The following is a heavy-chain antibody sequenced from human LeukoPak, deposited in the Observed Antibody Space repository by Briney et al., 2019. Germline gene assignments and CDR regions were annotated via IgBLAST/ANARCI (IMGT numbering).Heavy chain of an antibody. J-gene: IGHJ5*02. CDR2: INAGNGNT. CDR3: ARGFTAAGTDWFDP. CDR1: GYTFTSYA. Sequence: ASVKVSCKASGYTFTSYAMHWVRQAPGQRLEWMGWINAGNGNTKYSQKFQGRVTITRDTSASTAYMELSGLRSEDTAVYYCARGFTAAGTDWFDPWGQGTLVTVSS. D-gene: IGHD6-13*01. V-gene: IGHV1-3*01.